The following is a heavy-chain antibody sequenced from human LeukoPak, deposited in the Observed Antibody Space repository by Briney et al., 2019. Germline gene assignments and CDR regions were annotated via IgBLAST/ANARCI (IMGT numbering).Heavy chain of an antibody. V-gene: IGHV4-34*01. CDR1: GGSFSGYY. CDR2: INHSGST. D-gene: IGHD6-13*01. J-gene: IGHJ5*02. CDR3: ARAAAGANRRGNWFDP. Sequence: SETLSLTCAVYGGSFSGYYWSWIRRPPGKGLEWIGEINHSGSTNYNPSLKSRVTISVDTSKNQFSLKLSSVTAADTAVYYCARAAAGANRRGNWFDPWGQGTLVTVSS.